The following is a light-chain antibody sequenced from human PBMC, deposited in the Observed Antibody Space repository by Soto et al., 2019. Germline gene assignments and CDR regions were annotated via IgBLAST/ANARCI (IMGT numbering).Light chain of an antibody. Sequence: SYELTQPPSVSVAPGQTARITCGGNNIGSKSVHWYQQKPGQAPVLVVDDHSDRPSGIPERFSGSNSGNTATLTISRVEAGDEADYFCHVWDSSSEQVFGAGTKVTIL. CDR3: HVWDSSSEQV. CDR1: NIGSKS. V-gene: IGLV3-21*02. CDR2: DHS. J-gene: IGLJ1*01.